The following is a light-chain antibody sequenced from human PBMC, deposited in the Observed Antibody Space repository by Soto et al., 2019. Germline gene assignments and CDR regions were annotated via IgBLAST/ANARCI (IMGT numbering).Light chain of an antibody. J-gene: IGKJ4*01. CDR3: QQYGNWPPLT. Sequence: EIVMTQSPATLSVSPGERATLSCRASQSVSSNLAWYQQKPGQAPRLLIYGASTRATGIPARFSGSGSGTEFNLTISSLQSEEFAVYFCQQYGNWPPLTFGGGTKVDIK. CDR1: QSVSSN. V-gene: IGKV3-15*01. CDR2: GAS.